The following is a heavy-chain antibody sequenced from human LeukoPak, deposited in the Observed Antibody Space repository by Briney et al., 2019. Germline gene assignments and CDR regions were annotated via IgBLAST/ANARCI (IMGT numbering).Heavy chain of an antibody. Sequence: GRSLRLSCAASRFTFDDYAMHWVRQAPGKGLEWVSGISWNSDSIVYADSVKGRFTISRDNSKNTLYLQMNSLRAEDTAVYYCAKEGHPYYFDYWGQGTLVTVSS. J-gene: IGHJ4*02. CDR3: AKEGHPYYFDY. CDR1: RFTFDDYA. CDR2: ISWNSDSI. V-gene: IGHV3-9*01.